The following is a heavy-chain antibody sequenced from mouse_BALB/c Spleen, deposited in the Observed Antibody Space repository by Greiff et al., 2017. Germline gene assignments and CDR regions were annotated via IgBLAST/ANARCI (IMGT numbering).Heavy chain of an antibody. V-gene: IGHV5-6-3*01. Sequence: EVHLVESGGGLVQPGGSLKLSCAASGFTFSSYGMSWVRQTPDKRLELVATINSNGGSTYYPDSVKGRFTISRDNAKNTLYLQMSSLKSEDTAMYYCAREYEGMDYWGQGTSVTVSS. J-gene: IGHJ4*01. D-gene: IGHD2-10*02. CDR3: AREYEGMDY. CDR1: GFTFSSYG. CDR2: INSNGGST.